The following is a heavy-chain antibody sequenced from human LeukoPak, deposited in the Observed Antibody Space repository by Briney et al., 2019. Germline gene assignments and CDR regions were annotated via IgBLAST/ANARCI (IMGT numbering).Heavy chain of an antibody. CDR2: IYYSGST. J-gene: IGHJ3*02. V-gene: IGHV4-39*07. CDR3: ARSDGYGLVGI. CDR1: GGSISSSSYY. D-gene: IGHD3-10*01. Sequence: SETLSLTCTVSGGSISSSSYYWGWIRQPPGKGLEWIGSIYYSGSTYYNPSLKRRAIILIDTAKNHVSLNLSSVTAADTAVYYCARSDGYGLVGIWGQGTMVTVSS.